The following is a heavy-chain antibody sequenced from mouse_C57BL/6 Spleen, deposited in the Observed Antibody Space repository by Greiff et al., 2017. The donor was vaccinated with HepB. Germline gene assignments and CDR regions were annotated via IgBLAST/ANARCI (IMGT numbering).Heavy chain of an antibody. CDR1: GFNIKDDY. D-gene: IGHD1-1*01. Sequence: VQLKQSGAELVRPGASVKLSCTASGFNIKDDYMHWVKQRPEQGLEWIGWIDPENGDTEYASKFQGKATITADTSSNTAYLQLSSLTSEDTAVYYCTPHYYGSSYWFAYWGQGTLVTVSA. CDR2: IDPENGDT. V-gene: IGHV14-4*01. J-gene: IGHJ3*01. CDR3: TPHYYGSSYWFAY.